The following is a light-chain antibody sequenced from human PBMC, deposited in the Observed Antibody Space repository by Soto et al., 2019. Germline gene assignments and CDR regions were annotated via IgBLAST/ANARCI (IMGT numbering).Light chain of an antibody. Sequence: NFMLTQPHSVAESPGKTVTISCTGRSGSIASNYVQWYQQRPGSAPTTVIYEDNQRPSGVPHRFSRSIDSSSNSASLTISGLKTEDEADYYCQSYDSNNHGVFGGGTKLTVL. CDR2: EDN. CDR3: QSYDSNNHGV. J-gene: IGLJ3*02. CDR1: SGSIASNY. V-gene: IGLV6-57*02.